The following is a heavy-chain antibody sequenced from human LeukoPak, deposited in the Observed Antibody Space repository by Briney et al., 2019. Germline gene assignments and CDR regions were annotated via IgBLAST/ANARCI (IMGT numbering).Heavy chain of an antibody. D-gene: IGHD2-2*01. CDR3: ATLGYCSSTSCRGDY. J-gene: IGHJ4*02. Sequence: SVKVSCKASGGTFSSYAISWVRQAPGQGLEWMGGIIPIFGTANYAQKFQGRVTITADESTSTAYMELSSLRSEDTAVYYCATLGYCSSTSCRGDYWGQGTLVTVSS. CDR1: GGTFSSYA. CDR2: IIPIFGTA. V-gene: IGHV1-69*13.